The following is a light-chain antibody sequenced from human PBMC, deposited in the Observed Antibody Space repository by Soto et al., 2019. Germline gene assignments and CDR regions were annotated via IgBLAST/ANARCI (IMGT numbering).Light chain of an antibody. CDR1: QSVSSSF. V-gene: IGKV3-20*01. Sequence: EIVLTQSPGTLSLSPGERATLSCRTSQSVSSSFLAWYQHKPGQAPRLLIFGASNRAAGIPDRFIVSGSGTDFTLTIGRLEREDFAVEYCQLYGRSPWTFGQGTKVDIK. CDR3: QLYGRSPWT. CDR2: GAS. J-gene: IGKJ1*01.